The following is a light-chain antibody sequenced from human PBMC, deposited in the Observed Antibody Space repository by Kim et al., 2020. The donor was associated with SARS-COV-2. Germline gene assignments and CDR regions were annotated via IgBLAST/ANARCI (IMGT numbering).Light chain of an antibody. CDR1: QGIRND. CDR3: RQEYNLPYT. V-gene: IGKV1-6*01. CDR2: AAS. J-gene: IGKJ2*01. Sequence: AIQMTQSPSSLSASVGDRVTITCRASQGIRNDLGWYQQKPGKAPKLLIYAASSLQSGVPSRFSGSGSGTDFTLTISSLQPDDFATYYCRQEYNLPYTFGQGTKLEIK.